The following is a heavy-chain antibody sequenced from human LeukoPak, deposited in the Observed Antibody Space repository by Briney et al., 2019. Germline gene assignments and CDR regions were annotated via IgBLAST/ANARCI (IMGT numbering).Heavy chain of an antibody. CDR3: AKDRAYPNDVFDI. D-gene: IGHD2-21*01. Sequence: GGSLRLSCAVSGFSLTTYAMSWVRQAPGKGLEWVSALSGDGAATRYADSVKGRFTISRDTSTSTLFLQMNGLRADDTALYYCAKDRAYPNDVFDIWGQGTMVTVS. J-gene: IGHJ3*02. CDR1: GFSLTTYA. CDR2: LSGDGAAT. V-gene: IGHV3-23*01.